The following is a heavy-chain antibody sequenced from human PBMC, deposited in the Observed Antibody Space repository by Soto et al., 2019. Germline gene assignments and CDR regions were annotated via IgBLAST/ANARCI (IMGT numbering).Heavy chain of an antibody. V-gene: IGHV1-69*06. J-gene: IGHJ3*02. CDR2: SIPIFGTA. D-gene: IGHD3-22*01. CDR3: ARPRGYYYDSSGYYYSAFVI. Sequence: QVQLVQSGAEVKKPGSSVKVSCKASGGTFSSYAISWVRQAPGQGLEWMGGSIPIFGTANYAQKFQGRVTITADKSASTAYMELSSLRSEDTDVYYCARPRGYYYDSSGYYYSAFVIWGQGTMVTVSS. CDR1: GGTFSSYA.